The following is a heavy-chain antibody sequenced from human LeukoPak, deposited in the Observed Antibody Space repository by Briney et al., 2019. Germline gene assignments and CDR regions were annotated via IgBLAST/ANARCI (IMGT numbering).Heavy chain of an antibody. CDR1: GGSISSYY. J-gene: IGHJ4*02. CDR3: ARGYVVVVAATHLDY. CDR2: IYYSGST. Sequence: SETLSLTCTVSGGSISSYYWSWIRQPPGKGLEWIGYIYYSGSTNYNPSLKSQVTISVDTSKNQLSLKLSSVTAADTAVYYCARGYVVVVAATHLDYWGQGTLVTVSS. V-gene: IGHV4-59*01. D-gene: IGHD2-15*01.